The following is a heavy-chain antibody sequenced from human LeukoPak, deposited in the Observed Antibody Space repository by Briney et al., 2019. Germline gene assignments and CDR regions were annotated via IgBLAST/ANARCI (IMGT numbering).Heavy chain of an antibody. CDR2: IYSGGST. J-gene: IGHJ4*02. CDR1: GLTVHSSH. V-gene: IGHV3-66*02. Sequence: GGSLRLSCAASGLTVHSSHMSWVRQAPGRGLEGLSVIYSGGSTYYADSVQGRFTLSRDNSKNTLYLQMTSLSSEDTAVYYCARLWFGESRVGFWGQGTLVTVSS. D-gene: IGHD3-10*01. CDR3: ARLWFGESRVGF.